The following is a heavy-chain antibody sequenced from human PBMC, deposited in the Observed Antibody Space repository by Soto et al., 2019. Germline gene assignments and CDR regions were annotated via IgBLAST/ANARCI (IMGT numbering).Heavy chain of an antibody. D-gene: IGHD3-3*01. V-gene: IGHV1-18*01. CDR1: GYTFTRFG. CDR2: ISAFNGAT. Sequence: QVQLVQSATEVKKPGASVKVSCKASGYTFTRFGISWVRQAPGQGLEWMGWISAFNGATNYAQKFQGRVIMTRDTSTSTAHMELSGLTSEDTAVYYCGRERKFDFWRKALDVWGQGTTVIVSS. CDR3: GRERKFDFWRKALDV. J-gene: IGHJ6*02.